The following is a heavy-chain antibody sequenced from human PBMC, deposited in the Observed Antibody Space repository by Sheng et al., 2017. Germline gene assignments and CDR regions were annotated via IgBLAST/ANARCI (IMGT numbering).Heavy chain of an antibody. D-gene: IGHD3-22*01. J-gene: IGHJ3*02. CDR1: GFTFDDYA. Sequence: EVQLVESGGGLVQPGRSLRLSCAASGFTFDDYAMHWVRQAPGKGLEWVSGISWNGGSIVYADSVKGRFTISRDNAKSSLYLQMNSLRAEDMALYFCAKARSSGGHYYDGSGYYYFHDAFDIWGQGTMVTVSS. CDR3: AKARSSGGHYYDGSGYYYFHDAFDI. CDR2: ISWNGGSI. V-gene: IGHV3-9*03.